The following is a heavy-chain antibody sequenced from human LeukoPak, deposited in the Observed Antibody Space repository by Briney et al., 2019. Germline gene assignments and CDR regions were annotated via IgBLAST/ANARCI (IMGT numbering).Heavy chain of an antibody. V-gene: IGHV3-21*01. Sequence: GGSLRLSCAASGFTFSSYSMNWVRQAPGKGLEWVSSISSSSSYIYYADSVKGRFTISRDNAKNSLYLQMNSLRAEDTAVYYCARDSALGAAEDYWGQGTLVTVSS. CDR2: ISSSSSYI. D-gene: IGHD6-13*01. CDR1: GFTFSSYS. J-gene: IGHJ4*02. CDR3: ARDSALGAAEDY.